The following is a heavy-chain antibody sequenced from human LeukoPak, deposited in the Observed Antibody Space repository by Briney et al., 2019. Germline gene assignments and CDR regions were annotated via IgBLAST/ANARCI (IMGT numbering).Heavy chain of an antibody. D-gene: IGHD2-15*01. CDR3: ARTIGYCSGGSCYSSIFYDY. Sequence: SETLSLSCTVSGGSISSSPSFWAWIRQPPGKGLEWIGTIHYSGSTYYNPSLKSRVTISVDTSKNHFSLQLSSVTAADTAVYYCARTIGYCSGGSCYSSIFYDYWGQGTLVTVSS. J-gene: IGHJ4*02. CDR1: GGSISSSPSF. V-gene: IGHV4-39*02. CDR2: IHYSGST.